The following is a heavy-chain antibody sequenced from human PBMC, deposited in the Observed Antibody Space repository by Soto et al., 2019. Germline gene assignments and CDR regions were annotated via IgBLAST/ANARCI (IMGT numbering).Heavy chain of an antibody. CDR2: IYYSGLT. J-gene: IGHJ1*01. CDR3: ARSRSYYVEDFQK. D-gene: IGHD1-26*01. Sequence: SETLSLTCSVSGDSISTEGYYWSWIRQHPGKGLEWTGYIYYSGLTSYNPSLKSRVTISRATSKNQFYLKLSSVTAADTAVYYCARSRSYYVEDFQKWGQGTLITVSS. V-gene: IGHV4-31*03. CDR1: GDSISTEGYY.